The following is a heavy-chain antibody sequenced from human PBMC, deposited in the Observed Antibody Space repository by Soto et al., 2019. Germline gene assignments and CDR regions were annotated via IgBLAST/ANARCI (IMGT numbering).Heavy chain of an antibody. CDR1: GFSFSSYW. CDR3: ARVGQLESIDY. V-gene: IGHV3-7*01. D-gene: IGHD1-1*01. Sequence: GGSLRLSCAASGFSFSSYWMSWVRQAPGKGLEWVANIKQDGSNKYYVDSVKGRFTISRDNSKNTLYLQMNSLRAEDTAVYYCARVGQLESIDYWGQGTLVTVSS. J-gene: IGHJ4*02. CDR2: IKQDGSNK.